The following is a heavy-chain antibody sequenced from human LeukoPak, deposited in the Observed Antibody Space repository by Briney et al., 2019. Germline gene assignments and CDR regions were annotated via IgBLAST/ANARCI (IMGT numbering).Heavy chain of an antibody. CDR3: ARWYYYETSGLYYGSFDN. J-gene: IGHJ5*02. CDR1: GFTFSNYG. D-gene: IGHD3-22*01. CDR2: IIGSGSNT. V-gene: IGHV3-23*01. Sequence: GGSLRLSCAASGFTFSNYGMSWVRQAPGKGLQWVSVIIGSGSNTYYADSVKGRFTISRDNARNTLYLQMNSLRAEDTAVYYCARWYYYETSGLYYGSFDNWGQGTLVTVSS.